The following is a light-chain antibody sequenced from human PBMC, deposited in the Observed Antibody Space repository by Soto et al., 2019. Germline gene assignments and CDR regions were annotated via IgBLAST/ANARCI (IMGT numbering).Light chain of an antibody. CDR2: GAS. Sequence: EIVMTQSPATLTVSPGERATLSCRASQSVTSNLAWYQKKPGQAPRLLIYGASTRGTGIPARFSGSGSGTDFTLTISSLQSEDFAVYYCQQYDNWWTFGQGTRVEIK. V-gene: IGKV3-15*01. CDR1: QSVTSN. J-gene: IGKJ1*01. CDR3: QQYDNWWT.